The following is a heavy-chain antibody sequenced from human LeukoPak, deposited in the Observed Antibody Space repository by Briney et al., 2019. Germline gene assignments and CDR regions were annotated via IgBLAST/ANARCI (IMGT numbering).Heavy chain of an antibody. Sequence: SETLSLTCAVYGGSFSGYYWSWIRQPPGKGLEWIEEINHSGSTNYNPSLKSRVTISVDTSKNQFSLKLSSVTAADTAVYYCARGLGRRFDPWGQGTLVTVSS. CDR2: INHSGST. J-gene: IGHJ5*02. D-gene: IGHD6-6*01. CDR3: ARGLGRRFDP. V-gene: IGHV4-34*01. CDR1: GGSFSGYY.